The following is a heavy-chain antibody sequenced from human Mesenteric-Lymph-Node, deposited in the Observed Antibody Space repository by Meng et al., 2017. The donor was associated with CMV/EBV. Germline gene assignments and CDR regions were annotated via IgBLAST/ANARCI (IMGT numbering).Heavy chain of an antibody. D-gene: IGHD3-10*01. V-gene: IGHV4-34*01. CDR1: GGSFSGYY. Sequence: GSLRLSCAIYGGSFSGYYWRWIRQPPGKGLEWIGEFNHSGSTNYNPSLTSRLTISVDTSKNQFSLNLGSVTAADTAVYYCARAQRTYYSGSGRIYYYGMDVWGQGTTVTVSS. CDR3: ARAQRTYYSGSGRIYYYGMDV. J-gene: IGHJ6*02. CDR2: FNHSGST.